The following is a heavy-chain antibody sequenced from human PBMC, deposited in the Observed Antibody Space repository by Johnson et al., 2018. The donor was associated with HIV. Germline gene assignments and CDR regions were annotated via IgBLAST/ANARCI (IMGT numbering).Heavy chain of an antibody. J-gene: IGHJ3*02. CDR3: ARSPVWLRGFDI. D-gene: IGHD5-24*01. Sequence: VQLVESGGGVVQPGGSLRLSCAASGFSIRGHWMSWLRQAPGKGLEWVSVIYSGGSTYYADSVKGRCTISRDTSRNILYLQMNNLRAEDTAVYYCARSPVWLRGFDIWGQGTMVTVSS. V-gene: IGHV3-66*01. CDR2: IYSGGST. CDR1: GFSIRGHW.